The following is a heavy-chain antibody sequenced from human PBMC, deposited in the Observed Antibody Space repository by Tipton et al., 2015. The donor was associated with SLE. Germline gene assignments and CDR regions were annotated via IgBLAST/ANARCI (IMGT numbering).Heavy chain of an antibody. J-gene: IGHJ6*02. Sequence: SLRLSCAASGFTFGSYAMNWVRQAPGKGLEWVAVIWYDGSNKYYADSVKGRFTISRDNSKNTLYLQMNSLRAEDTAVYYCAKQLAPYYYGMDVWGQGTTVTVSS. CDR3: AKQLAPYYYGMDV. V-gene: IGHV3-33*08. CDR1: GFTFGSYA. D-gene: IGHD6-6*01. CDR2: IWYDGSNK.